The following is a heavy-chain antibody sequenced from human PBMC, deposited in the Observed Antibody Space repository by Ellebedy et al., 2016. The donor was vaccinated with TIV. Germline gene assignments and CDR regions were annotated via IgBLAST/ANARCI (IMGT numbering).Heavy chain of an antibody. CDR1: GGSISSYY. CDR2: IFYTGST. Sequence: SETLSLTXTVSGGSISSYYWSWIRQPAGKGLEWIGSIFYTGSTYYNPSLKSRVIISVDTSKNQSSLRLSSVTAADTAVYYCARLAYTSSSRDQYYGMDVWGQGTTVTVSS. J-gene: IGHJ6*02. V-gene: IGHV4-59*05. D-gene: IGHD6-6*01. CDR3: ARLAYTSSSRDQYYGMDV.